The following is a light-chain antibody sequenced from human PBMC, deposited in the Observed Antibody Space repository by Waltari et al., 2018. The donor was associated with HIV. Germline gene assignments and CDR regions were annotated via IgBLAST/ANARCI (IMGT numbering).Light chain of an antibody. CDR1: SGSLASNF. CDR3: QSYDSSNQWV. Sequence: NFMLAPPHSVSGSPGKPVTISSTRSSGSLASNFVQWYRQRPDSSPTIVIYEDNQRPSGVPDRFSGSIDSSSNSASLTISGLKTEDEADYYCQSYDSSNQWVFGGGTKLTVL. V-gene: IGLV6-57*01. CDR2: EDN. J-gene: IGLJ3*02.